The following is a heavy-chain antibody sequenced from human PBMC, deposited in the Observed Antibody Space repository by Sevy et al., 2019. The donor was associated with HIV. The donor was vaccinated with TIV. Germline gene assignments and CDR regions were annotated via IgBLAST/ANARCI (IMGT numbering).Heavy chain of an antibody. D-gene: IGHD3-3*01. J-gene: IGHJ4*02. CDR2: IWYDGSNK. CDR3: ARVGSAAAINYDFWSGYYEGDY. CDR1: GFTFSSYG. Sequence: GGYLRLSCAASGFTFSSYGMHWVRQAPGKGLEWVAVIWYDGSNKYYADSVKGRFTISRDNSKNTLYLQMNSLRAEDTAVYYCARVGSAAAINYDFWSGYYEGDYWGQGTLVTVSS. V-gene: IGHV3-33*01.